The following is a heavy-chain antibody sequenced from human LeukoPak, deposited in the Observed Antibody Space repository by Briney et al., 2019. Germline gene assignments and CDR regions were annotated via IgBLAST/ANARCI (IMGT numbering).Heavy chain of an antibody. CDR2: IYTSGST. Sequence: SQTLSLTCTVSGGSISSGSYYWRWIRQPAGTGLEWIGRIYTSGSTNYNPSLKSRVTISVDTSKNQFSLKLSSVTAADTAVYYCARSDYDFWSGGYYGMDVWGQGTTVTVSS. D-gene: IGHD3-3*01. J-gene: IGHJ6*02. CDR1: GGSISSGSYY. CDR3: ARSDYDFWSGGYYGMDV. V-gene: IGHV4-61*02.